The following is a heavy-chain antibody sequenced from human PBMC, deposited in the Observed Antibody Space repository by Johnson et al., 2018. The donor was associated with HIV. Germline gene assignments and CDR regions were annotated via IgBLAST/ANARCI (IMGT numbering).Heavy chain of an antibody. J-gene: IGHJ3*02. CDR1: GFTFRNFW. CDR2: ISYDGSNK. D-gene: IGHD6-13*01. CDR3: ASWGVGSSWNHDAFDI. V-gene: IGHV3-30-3*01. Sequence: MPLVESGGGLVQPGASLRLSCAASGFTFRNFWMNWVRQAPGKGLEWVAVISYDGSNKYYADSVKGRFTISRDNSKNTLYLQMNSLRAEDTAVYYCASWGVGSSWNHDAFDIWGQGTMVTVSS.